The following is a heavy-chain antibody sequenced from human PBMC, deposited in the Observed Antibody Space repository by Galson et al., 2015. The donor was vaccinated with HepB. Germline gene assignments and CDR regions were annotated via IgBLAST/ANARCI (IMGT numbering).Heavy chain of an antibody. CDR3: AKEYGARMPTYYGMDV. CDR2: IGRGYDP. V-gene: IGHV3-13*05. Sequence: SLRLSCAASGFTFGRSDLHWVRQVAGKGLEWVSAIGRGYDPYYSSSVKGRFTISRENAENSLYLQMNSLTVGDTAVYYCAKEYGARMPTYYGMDVWGQGTTVTVSS. D-gene: IGHD2-2*01. J-gene: IGHJ6*02. CDR1: GFTFGRSD.